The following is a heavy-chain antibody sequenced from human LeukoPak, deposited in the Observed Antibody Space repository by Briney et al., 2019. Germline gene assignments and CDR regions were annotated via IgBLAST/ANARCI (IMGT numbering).Heavy chain of an antibody. CDR1: GYTLTELS. J-gene: IGHJ4*02. D-gene: IGHD3-3*01. CDR2: FDPEDGET. Sequence: ASVKLSCKVSGYTLTELSMHWVRQAPGKGLEWMGGFDPEDGETIYAQKFQGRVTMTEDTSTDTAYIELSSLRSEDTAVYYCATLERWIFGVVPPRYYFDYWGQGTLVTVSS. V-gene: IGHV1-24*01. CDR3: ATLERWIFGVVPPRYYFDY.